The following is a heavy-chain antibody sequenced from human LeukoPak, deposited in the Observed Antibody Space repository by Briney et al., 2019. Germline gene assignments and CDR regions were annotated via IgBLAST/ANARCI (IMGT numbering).Heavy chain of an antibody. D-gene: IGHD2-15*01. V-gene: IGHV1-18*01. CDR2: ISAYNGNT. J-gene: IGHJ6*02. CDR3: ARESDRYYYYYGMDV. CDR1: GYTFTIYG. Sequence: ASVKVSCKASGYTFTIYGISWVRQAPGQGLEWMGWISAYNGNTNYAQKLQGRVTMTTDTSTSTAYMELRSLRSDDTAVYYCARESDRYYYYYGMDVWGQGTTVTVSS.